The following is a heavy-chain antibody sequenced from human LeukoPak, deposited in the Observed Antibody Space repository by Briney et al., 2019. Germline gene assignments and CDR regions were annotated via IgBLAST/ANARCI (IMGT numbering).Heavy chain of an antibody. CDR2: ISYSGST. CDR3: ASRWGSSGSYKLDY. D-gene: IGHD3-10*01. CDR1: GGSISSSSYH. Sequence: SQILSPTCTVSGGSISSSSYHWGWIRQPPGKGLEWIGSISYSGSTYYNPSLKSRVTISVDTPKNQLSLNLSSVTAADTAVYYGASRWGSSGSYKLDYWGQGTLVTVSS. V-gene: IGHV4-39*01. J-gene: IGHJ4*02.